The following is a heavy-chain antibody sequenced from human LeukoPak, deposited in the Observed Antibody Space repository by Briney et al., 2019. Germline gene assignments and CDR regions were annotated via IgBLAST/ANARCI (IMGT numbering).Heavy chain of an antibody. Sequence: GGSLRLSCAASGFTFSSYDMHWVRRAPGQGLEWVTGINWDNDGIVYAASVRGRFTVSGDNAKNTLYLQMNRLRPEDTAFYYCARDDYNTLGYNFHYWGQGTLVTVSS. CDR2: INWDNDGI. V-gene: IGHV3-9*01. CDR3: ARDDYNTLGYNFHY. J-gene: IGHJ4*02. D-gene: IGHD1-1*01. CDR1: GFTFSSYD.